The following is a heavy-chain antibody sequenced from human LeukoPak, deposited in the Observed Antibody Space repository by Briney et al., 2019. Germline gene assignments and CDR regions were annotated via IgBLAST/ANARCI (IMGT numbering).Heavy chain of an antibody. J-gene: IGHJ5*02. D-gene: IGHD5-18*01. CDR3: ARDRGYANWFDP. CDR1: GYTFTGYY. CDR2: INPNSGGT. V-gene: IGHV1-2*02. Sequence: ASVKVSCKASGYTFTGYYMHWVRQAPGQGLEWMGWINPNSGGTNYAQKFQGRVTITADKSTSTAYMELSSLRSEDTAVYYCARDRGYANWFDPWGQGTLVTVSS.